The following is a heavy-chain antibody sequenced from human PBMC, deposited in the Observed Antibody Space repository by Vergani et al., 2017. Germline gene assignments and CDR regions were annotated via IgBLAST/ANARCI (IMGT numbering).Heavy chain of an antibody. D-gene: IGHD1-14*01. J-gene: IGHJ6*02. CDR1: GFTFSSYG. CDR3: AKTGSNYYYYGMDV. Sequence: QVQLVESGGGVVQPGRSLRLSCAASGFTFSSYGMHWVRQAPGKGLEWVAVISYDGSNKYYADSVKGRFTISRDNSKNTLYLQMNSLRAEDTAVYYCAKTGSNYYYYGMDVWGQGP. V-gene: IGHV3-30*18. CDR2: ISYDGSNK.